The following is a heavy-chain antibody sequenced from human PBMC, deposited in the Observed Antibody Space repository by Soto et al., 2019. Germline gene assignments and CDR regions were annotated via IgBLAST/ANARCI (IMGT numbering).Heavy chain of an antibody. Sequence: QVQLAQSGAEERKPGASVKVSCEATGYTFTAYAMHWVRQAPGQRLEWMGWINPANGNTKSSPKFQGRLTSTSGTSANTVYMELNSLTSEDTAMYYCTRSAISPYGGLIGPFDYWGQGNLVTVSS. CDR3: TRSAISPYGGLIGPFDY. CDR1: GYTFTAYA. V-gene: IGHV1-3*05. D-gene: IGHD3-16*02. CDR2: INPANGNT. J-gene: IGHJ4*02.